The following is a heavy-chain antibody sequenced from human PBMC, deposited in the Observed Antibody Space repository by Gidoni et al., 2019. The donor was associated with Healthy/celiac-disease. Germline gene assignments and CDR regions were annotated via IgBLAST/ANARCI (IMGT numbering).Heavy chain of an antibody. D-gene: IGHD2-15*01. Sequence: QVQLQQWGAGLLKPSETLSLTCAVYGGSFSGYYWSWLRQPPGKGLEWIGEINHSGSTNYNPSLKSRVTISVDTSKNQFSLKLSSVTAADTAVYYCARGRGYCSGGSCSRRRYMDVWGKGTTVTVSS. J-gene: IGHJ6*03. CDR3: ARGRGYCSGGSCSRRRYMDV. CDR2: INHSGST. V-gene: IGHV4-34*01. CDR1: GGSFSGYY.